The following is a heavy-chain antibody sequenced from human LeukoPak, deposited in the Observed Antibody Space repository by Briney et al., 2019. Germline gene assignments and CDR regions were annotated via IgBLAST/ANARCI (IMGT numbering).Heavy chain of an antibody. Sequence: NPXHTLSLTCAVSGDSISSGGYWWSWIRQHPGKGPEWIGYISYGGNTYYNPSLKSRVAISADTPKNQFSLKLSSTTAADTAVYYCARAPVATPSEFDYWGQGTLVTVSS. D-gene: IGHD5-12*01. CDR2: ISYGGNT. CDR3: ARAPVATPSEFDY. CDR1: GDSISSGGYW. V-gene: IGHV4-31*11. J-gene: IGHJ4*02.